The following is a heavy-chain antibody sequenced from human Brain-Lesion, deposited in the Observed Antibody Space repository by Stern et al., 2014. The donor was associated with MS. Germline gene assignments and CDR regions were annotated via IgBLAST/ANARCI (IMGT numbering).Heavy chain of an antibody. Sequence: QVQLQESGPGLVKPSQTLSLSCTVSGGSISSGGYYWSWIRQPAGKGLEWIGCLFNSGRTSYNPSHTSRVTISLNTYKNPFSLMMSPMTAADTAVYYCARGRVVPGFQYYATDVWGQGTTVIVSS. CDR2: LFNSGRT. J-gene: IGHJ6*02. CDR3: ARGRVVPGFQYYATDV. V-gene: IGHV4-61*02. D-gene: IGHD2-2*01. CDR1: GGSISSGGYY.